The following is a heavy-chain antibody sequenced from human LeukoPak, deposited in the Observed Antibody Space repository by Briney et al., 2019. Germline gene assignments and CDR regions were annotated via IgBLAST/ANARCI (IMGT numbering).Heavy chain of an antibody. CDR1: GFTFSSYA. J-gene: IGHJ6*03. CDR3: AKDGDDYGDYVDYYYYYYMDV. V-gene: IGHV3-23*01. D-gene: IGHD4-17*01. CDR2: ISGSGGST. Sequence: GGSLRLSCAASGFTFSSYAMSWVRQAPGKGLEWVSAISGSGGSTYYADSVKGRFTTSRDNSKNTLYLQMNSLRAEDTAVYYCAKDGDDYGDYVDYYYYYYMDVWGKGTTVTVSS.